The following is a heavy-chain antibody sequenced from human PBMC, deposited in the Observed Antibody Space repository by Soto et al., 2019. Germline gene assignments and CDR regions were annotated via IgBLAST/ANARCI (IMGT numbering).Heavy chain of an antibody. V-gene: IGHV6-1*01. CDR2: TYYRSKWYN. J-gene: IGHJ5*02. CDR3: AREETCDRSGWYNWFDP. D-gene: IGHD6-19*01. Sequence: SKTLSLTCAISGDSFSSNSAAWNWIRRSPSRGLEWLGRTYYRSKWYNDYAVSVKSRITINPDTSKNQFSLQLNSVTPEDTAVYYCAREETCDRSGWYNWFDPCGQVHLVTVS. CDR1: GDSFSSNSAA.